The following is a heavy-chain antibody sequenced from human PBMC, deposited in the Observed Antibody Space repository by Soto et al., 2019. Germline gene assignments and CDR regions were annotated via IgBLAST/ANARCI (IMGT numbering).Heavy chain of an antibody. CDR2: IKQDGSEK. CDR3: ARDHGGGWPWIDY. CDR1: GFTFSSYW. J-gene: IGHJ4*02. V-gene: IGHV3-7*03. D-gene: IGHD6-19*01. Sequence: EVQLVESGGGLVQPGGSLRLSCAASGFTFSSYWMSWVRQAPGKGLEWVANIKQDGSEKYYVDSVKGRFTISRDNAKNSVYLQMNSLRSEDTAVYYCARDHGGGWPWIDYWGQGTLVTVSS.